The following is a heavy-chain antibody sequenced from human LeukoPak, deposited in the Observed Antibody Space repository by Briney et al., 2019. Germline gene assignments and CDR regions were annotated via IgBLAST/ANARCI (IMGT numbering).Heavy chain of an antibody. Sequence: GGSLRLSCAASGFIFSTYGIHWVRQAPGKGLEWVAVILFDGSNKNYADSVKGRFTISRDNSKNTLYLQMNSLRAEDTAVYYCAKSLLTTATGTGRAFDIWGQGTMVTVSA. D-gene: IGHD1-1*01. CDR3: AKSLLTTATGTGRAFDI. J-gene: IGHJ3*02. CDR1: GFIFSTYG. V-gene: IGHV3-30*18. CDR2: ILFDGSNK.